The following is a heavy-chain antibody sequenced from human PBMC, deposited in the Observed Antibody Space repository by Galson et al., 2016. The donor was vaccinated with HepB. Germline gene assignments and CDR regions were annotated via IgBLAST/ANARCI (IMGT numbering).Heavy chain of an antibody. CDR1: GYTFTSYA. J-gene: IGHJ4*02. D-gene: IGHD1-26*01. CDR3: ARHALVGVGHPSWFDY. CDR2: ISPYNGNT. V-gene: IGHV1-18*01. Sequence: SVKVSCKASGYTFTSYAISWVRQAPGQGLEWMGWISPYNGNTDYVQKLQGRVTMTTDTSTTTAYLELRSLRSDDTAVYFCARHALVGVGHPSWFDYWGLGTLVTVSS.